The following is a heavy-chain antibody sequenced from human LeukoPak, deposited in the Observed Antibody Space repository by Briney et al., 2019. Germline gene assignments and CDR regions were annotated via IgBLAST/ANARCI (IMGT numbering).Heavy chain of an antibody. Sequence: PSETLSLTCTVSGGSISSYYWSWIRQPAGRGLEWIGRVYTSENINYNPSLKSRVTMSVDTSKNQFSLKLTSVTAADTAVYYCARDLITMARGVIRSSGWFDPWGQGTLVTVSS. D-gene: IGHD3-10*01. CDR1: GGSISSYY. V-gene: IGHV4-4*07. CDR3: ARDLITMARGVIRSSGWFDP. CDR2: VYTSENI. J-gene: IGHJ5*02.